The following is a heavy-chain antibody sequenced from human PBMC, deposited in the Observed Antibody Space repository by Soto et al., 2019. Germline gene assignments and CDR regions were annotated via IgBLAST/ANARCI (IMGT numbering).Heavy chain of an antibody. J-gene: IGHJ6*02. CDR1: GGTFGSYA. CDR2: IIPIPGTA. D-gene: IGHD2-2*01. CDR3: ARSQGSSTSLEIYYYYYGMDV. Sequence: SVKVSCKASGGTFGSYAISLVRQAPGQGLEWMGGIIPIPGTANCAQKFQGRVTIAADESTSTAYMELSSLRSEDTAVYYCARSQGSSTSLEIYYYYYGMDVWGQGTTVTVSS. V-gene: IGHV1-69*13.